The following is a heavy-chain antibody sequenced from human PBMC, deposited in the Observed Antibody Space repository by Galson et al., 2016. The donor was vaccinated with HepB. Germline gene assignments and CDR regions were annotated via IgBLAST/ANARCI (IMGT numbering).Heavy chain of an antibody. V-gene: IGHV5-51*01. J-gene: IGHJ5*02. CDR3: ARNMNGHTWFDP. CDR1: GDTFTTSW. Sequence: QSGAEVKKPGEPLRISCKASGDTFTTSWIAWVRQMPGKGLEWMGIIYLADSDARYSPSFRGQATISADKSISTAYLQWPSLKASDTAMYYCARNMNGHTWFDPWGQGTLVTVSS. CDR2: IYLADSDA. D-gene: IGHD1-1*01.